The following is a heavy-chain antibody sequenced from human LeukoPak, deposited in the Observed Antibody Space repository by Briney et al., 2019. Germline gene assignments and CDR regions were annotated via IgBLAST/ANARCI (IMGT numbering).Heavy chain of an antibody. CDR3: ARQTDHGDSNY. CDR2: IHYTGRT. D-gene: IGHD4-17*01. CDR1: GGSISGYY. J-gene: IGHJ4*02. V-gene: IGHV4-59*08. Sequence: SETLSLTCIVSGGSISGYYWTWIRQPPGKGLQWIGYIHYTGRTRYNPSLQSRVTISVDTSKNLVSLKLTSVTAADTAVYYCARQTDHGDSNYWGQGTLVTVSS.